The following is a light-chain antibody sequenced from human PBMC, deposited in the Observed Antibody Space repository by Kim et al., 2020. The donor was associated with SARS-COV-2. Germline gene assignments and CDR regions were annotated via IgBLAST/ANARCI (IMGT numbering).Light chain of an antibody. Sequence: EIVLTQSPATLSLFPGESATLSCRASHNVDINLAWYQQTPGQPPRLLIYDAAIRAACIPDRFSGSGSGTDFTLTIGSLAPEGFAVYYCQQRGTCPPALTFGGGTKVDIQ. CDR3: QQRGTCPPALT. J-gene: IGKJ4*01. CDR2: DAA. V-gene: IGKV3-11*01. CDR1: HNVDIN.